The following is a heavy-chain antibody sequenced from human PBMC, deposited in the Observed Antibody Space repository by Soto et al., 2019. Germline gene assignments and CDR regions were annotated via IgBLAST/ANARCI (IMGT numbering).Heavy chain of an antibody. J-gene: IGHJ4*02. CDR2: INHSGST. CDR1: GGSFRGYY. CDR3: ARGLDGRSSSWGAHEDY. D-gene: IGHD6-13*01. V-gene: IGHV4-34*01. Sequence: PSETLSLTCAVYGGSFRGYYWSWIRQPPGKGLEWIGEINHSGSTNYNPSLKSRVTISVDTSKNQFSLKLSSVTAADTAVYYCARGLDGRSSSWGAHEDYWGQGTLVTVSS.